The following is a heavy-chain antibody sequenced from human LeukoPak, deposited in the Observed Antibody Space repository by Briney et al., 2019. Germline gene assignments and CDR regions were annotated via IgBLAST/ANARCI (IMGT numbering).Heavy chain of an antibody. V-gene: IGHV5-51*01. CDR1: GYSFASYW. Sequence: GESLKISCEGSGYSFASYWIGWVRQMPGKGLEWMGIIYPGDSDTRYSPSFQGQVTISADKSISTAYLQWSSLRASDTAMYYCARHIVVYCGGDCSPGAFDIWGQGTMVTVSS. CDR3: ARHIVVYCGGDCSPGAFDI. D-gene: IGHD2-21*02. J-gene: IGHJ3*02. CDR2: IYPGDSDT.